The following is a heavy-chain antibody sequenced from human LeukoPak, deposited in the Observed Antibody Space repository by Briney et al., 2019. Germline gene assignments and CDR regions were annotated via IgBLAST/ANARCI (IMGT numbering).Heavy chain of an antibody. CDR2: ISSSGRKI. V-gene: IGHV3-48*03. CDR1: GFIFSDYE. CDR3: ARGPRDPTEYCSRGTCSPTYEV. J-gene: IGHJ4*02. Sequence: GGSLRLSCAASGFIFSDYEMNCVRQAPGKGLEGVSYISSSGRKIYYADSVKGRFTISRANDKNSLNLQMNSLRADDTAIYYCARGPRDPTEYCSRGTCSPTYEVWGQGTLVTVSS. D-gene: IGHD2-15*01.